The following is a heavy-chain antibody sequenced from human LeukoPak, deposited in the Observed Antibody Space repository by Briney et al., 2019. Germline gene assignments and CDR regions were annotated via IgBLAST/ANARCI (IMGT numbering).Heavy chain of an antibody. CDR3: ARDQWPDILSLEWADDAFDI. D-gene: IGHD3-9*01. V-gene: IGHV1-18*01. CDR2: ISAYNGNT. J-gene: IGHJ3*02. Sequence: GASVKVSCKASGYTFTSYGISWVRQAPGQGLEWMGWISAYNGNTNYAQKLQGRVTMTTDTSTSTAYMELRSLRSDDTAVYYCARDQWPDILSLEWADDAFDIWGQGTMVTVSS. CDR1: GYTFTSYG.